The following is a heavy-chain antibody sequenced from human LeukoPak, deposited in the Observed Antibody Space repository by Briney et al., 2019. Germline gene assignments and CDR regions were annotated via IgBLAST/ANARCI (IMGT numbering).Heavy chain of an antibody. D-gene: IGHD3-22*01. V-gene: IGHV4-59*01. J-gene: IGHJ4*02. CDR1: GGSISGYY. Sequence: PSETLSLTCTVSGGSISGYYWSWIRRPPGKGLEWIGHIYYSGSADYNASLKSRATMFVDTSKNEFSLTLRSVTAADTAVYYCARVGDSSGYSVLVSWGQGTLVTVSS. CDR3: ARVGDSSGYSVLVS. CDR2: IYYSGSA.